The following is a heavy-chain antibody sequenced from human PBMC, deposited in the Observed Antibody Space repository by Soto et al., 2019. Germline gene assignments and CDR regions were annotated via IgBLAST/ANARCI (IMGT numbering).Heavy chain of an antibody. D-gene: IGHD4-4*01. CDR3: AKSSSNYYYYYYMDV. J-gene: IGHJ6*03. CDR2: ISSSGGST. Sequence: GGSLRLSCAASGFTFSSYSMNWVRQAPGKGLEWVSYISSSGGSTYYADSVKGRFTISRDNSKNTLYLQMNSLRAEDTAVYYCAKSSSNYYYYYYMDVWGKGTTVTVSS. CDR1: GFTFSSYS. V-gene: IGHV3-23*01.